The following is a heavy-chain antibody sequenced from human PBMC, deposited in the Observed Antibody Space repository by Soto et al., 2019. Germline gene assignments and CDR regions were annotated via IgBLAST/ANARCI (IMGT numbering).Heavy chain of an antibody. V-gene: IGHV4-59*01. Sequence: SETLSLTCTVSGGSISSYYWSWIRQPPGKGLEWIGYIYYSGSTNYNPSLKSRVTISVDTSKNQFSLKLSSVTAADTAVYYCAGSESSGWYPFDYWGQGTLVTVSS. CDR2: IYYSGST. D-gene: IGHD6-19*01. CDR1: GGSISSYY. J-gene: IGHJ4*02. CDR3: AGSESSGWYPFDY.